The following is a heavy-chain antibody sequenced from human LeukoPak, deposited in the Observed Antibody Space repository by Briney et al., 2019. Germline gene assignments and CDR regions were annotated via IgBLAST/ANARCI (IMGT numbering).Heavy chain of an antibody. CDR3: ARSPYYDYVWGSYRPYYFDY. Sequence: PSETLSLTCTVSGGSISSSSYYWGWIRQPPGKGLEWIGSIYYSGSTYYNPSLKSRVTISVDTSKNQFSLKLSSVTAADTAVYYCARSPYYDYVWGSYRPYYFDYWGQGTLVTVSS. CDR1: GGSISSSSYY. CDR2: IYYSGST. D-gene: IGHD3-16*02. J-gene: IGHJ4*02. V-gene: IGHV4-39*01.